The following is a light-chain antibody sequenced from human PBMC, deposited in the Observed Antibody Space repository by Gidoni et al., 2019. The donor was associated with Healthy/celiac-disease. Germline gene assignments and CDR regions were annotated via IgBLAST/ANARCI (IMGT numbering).Light chain of an antibody. J-gene: IGKJ1*01. CDR1: PSVSSN. CDR2: GAS. CDR3: QQYNNWPPGT. Sequence: EIVQTQSPATLSVSPGESTTLSCRASPSVSSNLAWYQQKPGQTPRLLIYGASTRATGIPARFSGSGSGTEFTLTISSLQSEDFAVYYCQQYNNWPPGTFGQGTKVEIK. V-gene: IGKV3-15*01.